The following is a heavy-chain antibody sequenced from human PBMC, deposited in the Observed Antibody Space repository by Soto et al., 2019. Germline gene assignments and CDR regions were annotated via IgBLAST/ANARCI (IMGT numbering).Heavy chain of an antibody. D-gene: IGHD3-3*01. CDR3: AREDYDFWSGYPYFDY. Sequence: PGGSLRLSCAPSGFTFSSYRMSWVRQAPGKGLEWVANIKQDGSEKYYVDSVKGRFTISRDNAKNSLYLQMNSLRAEDTAVYYCAREDYDFWSGYPYFDYWGKEPWSPSPQ. V-gene: IGHV3-7*01. J-gene: IGHJ4*01. CDR2: IKQDGSEK. CDR1: GFTFSSYR.